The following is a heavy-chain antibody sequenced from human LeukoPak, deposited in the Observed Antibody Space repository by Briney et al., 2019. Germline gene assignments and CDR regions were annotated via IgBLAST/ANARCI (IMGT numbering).Heavy chain of an antibody. CDR1: GFTFSSYN. CDR3: AKGPFFYYDASGYNYFES. D-gene: IGHD3-22*01. V-gene: IGHV3-21*04. Sequence: GGSLRLSCAASGFTFSSYNMNWVRQAPGKGLEWVSSISFSSTYIYYADSVKGRFTISRDNAKNSLYLQMNSLRAEDTAIYYCAKGPFFYYDASGYNYFESWGQGTLVTVSS. J-gene: IGHJ4*02. CDR2: ISFSSTYI.